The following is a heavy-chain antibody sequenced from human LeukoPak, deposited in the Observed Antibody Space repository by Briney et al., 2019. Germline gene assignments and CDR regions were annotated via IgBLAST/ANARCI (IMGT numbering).Heavy chain of an antibody. D-gene: IGHD3-10*01. CDR3: ARVSYNAGSFISGGWFDP. CDR2: VHTSGSP. Sequence: PSETLSPTCDVSGGSTSRHYWSWIRLPAGKGLEWIGRVHTSGSPDYSPSLKSRVTMSVDTSKNQVSLRLSSMTAADTAVYFCARVSYNAGSFISGGWFDPWGQGTLVTVSS. CDR1: GGSTSRHY. V-gene: IGHV4-4*07. J-gene: IGHJ5*02.